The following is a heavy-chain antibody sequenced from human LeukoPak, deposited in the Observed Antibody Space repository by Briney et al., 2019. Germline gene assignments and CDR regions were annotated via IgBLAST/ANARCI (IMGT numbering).Heavy chain of an antibody. Sequence: GGSLRLSCAASGFTFSSYIMNWVRQAPGKGLEWVSSISSSSSYIYYADSVKGRFTISRDNAKNSLYLQMNSLRAEDTAVYYCAKDGWIQLRPYYYYGMDVWGQGTTVTVSS. J-gene: IGHJ6*02. D-gene: IGHD5-18*01. V-gene: IGHV3-21*04. CDR1: GFTFSSYI. CDR2: ISSSSSYI. CDR3: AKDGWIQLRPYYYYGMDV.